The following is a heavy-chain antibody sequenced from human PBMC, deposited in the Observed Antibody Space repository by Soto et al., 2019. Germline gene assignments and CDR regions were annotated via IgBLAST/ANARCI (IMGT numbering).Heavy chain of an antibody. V-gene: IGHV1-18*04. D-gene: IGHD5-12*01. Sequence: APVKGSCKASGYTFTSYGISWVRQAPGQGLEWMGWISAYNGNTNYAQKLQGRVNMTKDTSTSTAYMELRSLRSDDTAVYYCARGPGKWPDYWGQGTLVTVSS. CDR2: ISAYNGNT. CDR3: ARGPGKWPDY. J-gene: IGHJ4*02. CDR1: GYTFTSYG.